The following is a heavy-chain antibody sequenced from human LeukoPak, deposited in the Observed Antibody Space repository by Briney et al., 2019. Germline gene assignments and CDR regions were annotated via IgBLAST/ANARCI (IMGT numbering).Heavy chain of an antibody. D-gene: IGHD1-26*01. Sequence: PAETLSLTCTVSDGSISIYYWNWIRQPPGKGLEWIGYIYNSGSSTIYNPSLQSRVTISVDMSKNQFSLRLSSVTAADTAVYYCARTSSWFDPWGQGTLVTVSS. J-gene: IGHJ5*02. V-gene: IGHV4-59*01. CDR2: IYNSGSST. CDR3: ARTSSWFDP. CDR1: DGSISIYY.